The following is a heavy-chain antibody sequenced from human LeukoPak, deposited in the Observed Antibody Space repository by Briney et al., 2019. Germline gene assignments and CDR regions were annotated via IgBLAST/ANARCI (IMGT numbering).Heavy chain of an antibody. CDR3: ARHFYYGSGSYPHYFDY. V-gene: IGHV5-51*01. Sequence: GESLKISCQGSGYSFTSYWIGWVRQIPGKGLEWMGIIYPGDSDTRYSPSFQGQVTISADKSISTAYLQWSSLKASDTAMYYYARHFYYGSGSYPHYFDYWGQGTLVTVSS. CDR1: GYSFTSYW. D-gene: IGHD3-10*01. CDR2: IYPGDSDT. J-gene: IGHJ4*02.